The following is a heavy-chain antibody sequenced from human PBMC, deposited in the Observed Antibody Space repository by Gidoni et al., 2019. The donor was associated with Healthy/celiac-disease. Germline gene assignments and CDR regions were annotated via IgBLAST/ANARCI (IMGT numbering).Heavy chain of an antibody. Sequence: QLQLQESGPGLVKPSETLSPTCTVPGGAISSSSYYWGWIRQPPGKELEWIGSIYYSGSTYYNPSLKSRVTISVDTSKNQFSLKLSSVTAADTAVYYCARTYCGGDCYSLNWFDPWGQGTLVTVSS. CDR1: GGAISSSSYY. D-gene: IGHD2-21*02. CDR3: ARTYCGGDCYSLNWFDP. J-gene: IGHJ5*02. V-gene: IGHV4-39*01. CDR2: IYYSGST.